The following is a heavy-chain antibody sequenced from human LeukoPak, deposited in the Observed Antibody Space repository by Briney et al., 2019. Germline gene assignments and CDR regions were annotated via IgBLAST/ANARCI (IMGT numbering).Heavy chain of an antibody. Sequence: PGGSLRLSCAASGFTFSSYAMHWVREAPGKGLGWGAVISYDGSNKYYADSVKGRFTISRDNSKNTLYLQMNSLRAEDTAVYYCAARLGELSFEPARKTGDPDKSYYFDYWGQGTLVTVSS. V-gene: IGHV3-30-3*01. D-gene: IGHD3-16*02. CDR2: ISYDGSNK. CDR3: AARLGELSFEPARKTGDPDKSYYFDY. J-gene: IGHJ4*02. CDR1: GFTFSSYA.